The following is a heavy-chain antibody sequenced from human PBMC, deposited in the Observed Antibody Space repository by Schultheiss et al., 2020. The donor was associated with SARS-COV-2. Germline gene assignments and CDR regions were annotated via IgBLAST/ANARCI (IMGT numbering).Heavy chain of an antibody. J-gene: IGHJ4*02. Sequence: GGSLRLSCAASGFSFSNYWMHWVRQAPDKGLEWVSAISAGGENTYYADSMQGRVTISRDNSKDILYLQVNSLRAEDTALYYCAKEQGSRLPFDYWGQGAQVTVSS. V-gene: IGHV3-23*01. D-gene: IGHD2-15*01. CDR1: GFSFSNYW. CDR2: ISAGGENT. CDR3: AKEQGSRLPFDY.